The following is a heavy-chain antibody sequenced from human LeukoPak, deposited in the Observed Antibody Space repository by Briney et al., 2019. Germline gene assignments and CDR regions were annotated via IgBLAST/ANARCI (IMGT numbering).Heavy chain of an antibody. Sequence: GGSLRLSCAASGFTVSSNYMSWVRQAPGKGLEWVSVIYSGGGTYYADSVKGRFTISRDNSKNTLYLQMNSLRAEDTAVYYCARSPLYGSGTKGAVDVWGQGTTVTVSS. V-gene: IGHV3-53*01. J-gene: IGHJ6*02. CDR3: ARSPLYGSGTKGAVDV. D-gene: IGHD3-10*01. CDR1: GFTVSSNY. CDR2: IYSGGGT.